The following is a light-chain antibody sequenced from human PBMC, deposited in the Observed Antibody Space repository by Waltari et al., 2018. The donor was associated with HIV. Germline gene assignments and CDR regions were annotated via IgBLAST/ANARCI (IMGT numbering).Light chain of an antibody. Sequence: DIVITQHPLSMPVTPGEPAPISCRSSQSLLHSNGYNYLDWYLQKPWQSPQLLIFLGSNRASGVPDRFSGSGSGTDFTLKISRVEAEDVVVYYCMQALQTPYSFGQGTKLVIK. CDR3: MQALQTPYS. CDR2: LGS. CDR1: QSLLHSNGYNY. V-gene: IGKV2-28*01. J-gene: IGKJ2*03.